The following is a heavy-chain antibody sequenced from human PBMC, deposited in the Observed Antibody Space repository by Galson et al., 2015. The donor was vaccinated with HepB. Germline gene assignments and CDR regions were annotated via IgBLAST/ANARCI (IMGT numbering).Heavy chain of an antibody. CDR3: ARVVVLSGTHLGEEDLDA. CDR2: ISYDGRNI. CDR1: GFSFGSYA. J-gene: IGHJ5*02. V-gene: IGHV3-30*04. D-gene: IGHD3-3*01. Sequence: SLRLSCAASGFSFGSYAMHWVRQTPGEGLEWLSAISYDGRNIYYADSVRGRFTISRDNSKNILYLQMNSLRPDDMAVYYCARVVVLSGTHLGEEDLDAWGQGVLVTVSS.